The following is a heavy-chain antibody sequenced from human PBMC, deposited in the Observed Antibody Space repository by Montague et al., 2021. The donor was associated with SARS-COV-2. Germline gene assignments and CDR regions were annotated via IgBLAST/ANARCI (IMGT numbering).Heavy chain of an antibody. V-gene: IGHV4-39*01. D-gene: IGHD3-10*01. Sequence: SETLSLTCTVSGGSISSSSYYWGWIRQPPGEGLEWIGCIYYSGSTYYNESLKSRVTISVDTSKNQFSLKLSSVTAADTAVYYCARLSNYYGSGSYYPHNYYYGGVDAWGQGATVTVSS. CDR2: IYYSGST. CDR1: GGSISSSSYY. CDR3: ARLSNYYGSGSYYPHNYYYGGVDA. J-gene: IGHJ6*02.